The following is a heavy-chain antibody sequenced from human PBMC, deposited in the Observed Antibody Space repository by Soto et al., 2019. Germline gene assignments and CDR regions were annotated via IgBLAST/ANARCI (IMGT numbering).Heavy chain of an antibody. CDR2: IYPGDSDT. V-gene: IGHV5-51*01. CDR1: GYSFTSYW. D-gene: IGHD6-13*01. CDR3: ARLPYSSSWLGYYGMDV. Sequence: GESLKISCKGSGYSFTSYWIGWVRQMPGKGLEWMGIIYPGDSDTRYSPSFQGQVTISADKSISTAYLQWGSLKASDTAMYYCARLPYSSSWLGYYGMDVWGQGTTVTVSS. J-gene: IGHJ6*02.